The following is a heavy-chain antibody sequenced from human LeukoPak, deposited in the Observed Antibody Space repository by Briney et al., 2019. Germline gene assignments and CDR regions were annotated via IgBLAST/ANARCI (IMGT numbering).Heavy chain of an antibody. CDR1: GGTFSSYA. Sequence: SVKVSCKASGGTFSSYAISWVRQAPGQGLEWMGGIIPIFGTANYAQKFQGRVTITAEESTSTAYMELSSLRSEDTAVYYCARGRLYCSGGSCSTGPDYWGQGTLVTVSS. CDR2: IIPIFGTA. V-gene: IGHV1-69*13. D-gene: IGHD2-15*01. J-gene: IGHJ4*02. CDR3: ARGRLYCSGGSCSTGPDY.